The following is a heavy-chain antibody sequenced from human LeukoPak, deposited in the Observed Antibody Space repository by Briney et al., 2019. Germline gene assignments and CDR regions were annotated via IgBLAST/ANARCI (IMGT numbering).Heavy chain of an antibody. D-gene: IGHD1-26*01. J-gene: IGHJ3*01. V-gene: IGHV3-23*01. CDR2: IRGSAGDT. CDR1: GFTFSNFA. Sequence: GGSLRLSCAASGFTFSNFAMTRVRQAPGKGLEWVSGIRGSAGDTYYADSVKGRFTISRDTSKNTLYLQMNSLRAEDTAVYYCAKDGSGTYPDAFDVWGQGTMVTVSS. CDR3: AKDGSGTYPDAFDV.